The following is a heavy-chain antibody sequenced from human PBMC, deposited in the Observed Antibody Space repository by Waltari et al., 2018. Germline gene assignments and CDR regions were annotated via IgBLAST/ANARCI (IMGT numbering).Heavy chain of an antibody. CDR3: AKAGYYDSSGYYYFDY. Sequence: VQLLESVGRLVPPGGSLRLSCAASVFSFSSDAMCWLRQAPGKGLEWVSAISGSGGSTYYADSVKGRFTISRDNSKNTLYLQMNSLRAEDTAVYYCAKAGYYDSSGYYYFDYWGQGTLVTVSS. CDR1: VFSFSSDA. J-gene: IGHJ4*02. D-gene: IGHD3-22*01. V-gene: IGHV3-23*01. CDR2: ISGSGGST.